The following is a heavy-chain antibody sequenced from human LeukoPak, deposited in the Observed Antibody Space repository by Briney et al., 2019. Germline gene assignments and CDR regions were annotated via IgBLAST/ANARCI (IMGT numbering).Heavy chain of an antibody. CDR1: GCSISSGYY. CDR3: ARLYYGSGRVDY. D-gene: IGHD3-10*01. V-gene: IGHV4-38-2*01. Sequence: SETLSLTCAVSGCSISSGYYWGWIRQPPGKGLEWIGSIYHSGSTYYNPSLKSRVTISVDTSKNQFSLKLSSVTAADTAVYYCARLYYGSGRVDYWGQGTLVTVSS. J-gene: IGHJ4*02. CDR2: IYHSGST.